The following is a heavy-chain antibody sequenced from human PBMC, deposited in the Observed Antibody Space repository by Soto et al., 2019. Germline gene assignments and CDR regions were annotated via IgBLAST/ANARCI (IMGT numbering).Heavy chain of an antibody. CDR1: GGTFSSYT. D-gene: IGHD5-12*01. CDR2: IIPIFGTV. V-gene: IGHV1-69*12. J-gene: IGHJ2*01. CDR3: ARGNHRWLQLWYFDL. Sequence: QVQLVQSGAEVKKPGSSVTVSCKASGGTFSSYTISWVRQAPGQGLEWMGGIIPIFGTVNYAQKFQGRVMITAYESTSTAYMELSSLRSEDTAVYYCARGNHRWLQLWYFDLWGRGTLVTVSS.